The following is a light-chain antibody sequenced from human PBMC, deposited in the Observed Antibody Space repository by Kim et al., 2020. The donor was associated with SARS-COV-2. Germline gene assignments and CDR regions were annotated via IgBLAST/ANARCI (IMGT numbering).Light chain of an antibody. CDR2: AAS. CDR3: QQYNVWPQS. J-gene: IGKJ2*03. Sequence: SVSAGERPPPSCTASETISNHIAWYQLTPRDAPRLLIYAASTGATGIPSRFSGSGSGTEFTLTISSLQSEDFAVYYCQQYNVWPQSFGQGTKLEI. CDR1: ETISNH. V-gene: IGKV3-15*01.